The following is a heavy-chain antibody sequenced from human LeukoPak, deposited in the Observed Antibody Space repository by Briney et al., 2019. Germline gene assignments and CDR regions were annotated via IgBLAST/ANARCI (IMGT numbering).Heavy chain of an antibody. D-gene: IGHD2-21*02. J-gene: IGHJ6*02. V-gene: IGHV3-23*01. CDR3: AKDDDCGGDCYYYYYGMDV. CDR2: ISGSGGST. CDR1: GFTFSSYA. Sequence: AGGSLRLSCAASGFTFSSYAMSWVRQAPGKGLEWVSAISGSGGSTYYADSVKGRFTISRDNSKNTLYLQMNSLRAEDTAVYYCAKDDDCGGDCYYYYYGMDVWGQGTTVTVSS.